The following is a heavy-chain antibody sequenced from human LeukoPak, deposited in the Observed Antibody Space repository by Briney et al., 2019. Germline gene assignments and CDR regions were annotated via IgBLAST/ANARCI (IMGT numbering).Heavy chain of an antibody. CDR3: TYLRTPYYNDKWPDP. D-gene: IGHD3/OR15-3a*01. Sequence: QSGGSLRLSCAASGFTFSSYGMRWVCQAPGGGLGWGAVRSYDGSNKYYADSVKGRFTISRDNSKNTLYLQMNSLRAEDTAVYYCTYLRTPYYNDKWPDPWGQGALVTVSS. V-gene: IGHV3-30*03. J-gene: IGHJ5*02. CDR2: RSYDGSNK. CDR1: GFTFSSYG.